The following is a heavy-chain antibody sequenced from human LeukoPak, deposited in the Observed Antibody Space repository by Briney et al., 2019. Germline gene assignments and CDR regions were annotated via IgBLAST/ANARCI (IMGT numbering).Heavy chain of an antibody. Sequence: GGSLRLSCAASGFTFSSYSMNWVRQAPGKGLEWVSSISSSSSYIYYADSVKGRFTISRGNAENSLYLQMNSLRAEDTAVYYCARVDLYYGSGSYYPPDYWGQGTLVTVSS. CDR3: ARVDLYYGSGSYYPPDY. V-gene: IGHV3-21*01. D-gene: IGHD3-10*01. CDR2: ISSSSSYI. CDR1: GFTFSSYS. J-gene: IGHJ4*02.